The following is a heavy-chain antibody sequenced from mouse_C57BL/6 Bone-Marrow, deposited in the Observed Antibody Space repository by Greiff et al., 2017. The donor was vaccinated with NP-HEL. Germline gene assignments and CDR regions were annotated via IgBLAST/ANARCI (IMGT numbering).Heavy chain of an antibody. V-gene: IGHV1-4*01. J-gene: IGHJ4*01. CDR3: ASNGYLYAMDY. D-gene: IGHD2-2*01. CDR2: INPSSGYT. Sequence: VQLQQSGAELARPGASVKMSCKASGYTFTSYTMHWVKQRPGQGLEWIGYINPSSGYTKYNQKFKGKATLTVDTSSSTAYMELHSLTSEDSAVYFCASNGYLYAMDYWDQGTSVTVSS. CDR1: GYTFTSYT.